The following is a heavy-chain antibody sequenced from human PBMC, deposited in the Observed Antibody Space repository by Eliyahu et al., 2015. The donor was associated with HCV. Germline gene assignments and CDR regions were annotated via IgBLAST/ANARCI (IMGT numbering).Heavy chain of an antibody. CDR1: GFTFSSYA. V-gene: IGHV3-23*01. CDR3: AKDAVWNLVSLGPNWFDP. J-gene: IGHJ5*02. D-gene: IGHD1-1*01. CDR2: ISGSGGST. Sequence: EVQLLESGGGLVQPGGSLRLSCAASGFTFSSYAMSWVRQAPGKGLEWVSAISGSGGSTYYADSVKGRFTISRDNSKNTLYLQMNSLRAEDTAVYYCAKDAVWNLVSLGPNWFDPWGQGTLVTVSS.